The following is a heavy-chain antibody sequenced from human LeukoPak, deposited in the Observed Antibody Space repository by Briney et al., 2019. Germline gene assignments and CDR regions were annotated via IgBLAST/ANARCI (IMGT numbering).Heavy chain of an antibody. CDR1: GFTFSSYW. V-gene: IGHV3-74*01. Sequence: GGSLRLSCAASGFTFSSYWMHWVRHAPGRGLVWVSRINSDGSSTSYADSVKGRFTISRDNAKNTLYPQMNSLRAEDTAVYYCARVRGSGYYYYYYGMDVWGQGTTVIVSS. J-gene: IGHJ6*02. D-gene: IGHD3-22*01. CDR3: ARVRGSGYYYYYYGMDV. CDR2: INSDGSST.